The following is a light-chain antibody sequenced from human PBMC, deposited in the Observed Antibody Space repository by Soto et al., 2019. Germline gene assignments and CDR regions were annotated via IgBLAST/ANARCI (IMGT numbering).Light chain of an antibody. CDR3: SSYAGAVV. Sequence: QAVLTQPASVSGSPGQSITLSCTRTSSGVGSYNLVSWYQHHPGKAPKLIIYEGNQRPSGVSDRFSGSKSGNTASLTISGLQAEDEADYYCSSYAGAVVFGGGTKLTVL. V-gene: IGLV2-23*01. CDR1: SSGVGSYNL. J-gene: IGLJ2*01. CDR2: EGN.